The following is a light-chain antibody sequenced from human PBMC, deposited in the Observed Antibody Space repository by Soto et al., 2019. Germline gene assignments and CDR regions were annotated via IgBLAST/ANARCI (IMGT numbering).Light chain of an antibody. Sequence: CVLTQPASVSGSAGQSVAISCTGTSSDVGSYNRVSWYQQPPGAAPKLMIYEVSNRPSGVPDRFSGSKSGNTASLTISGLQAEDEADYYCNSYPGSSTYAFGTGTKVTVL. J-gene: IGLJ1*01. CDR3: NSYPGSSTYA. CDR1: SSDVGSYNR. CDR2: EVS. V-gene: IGLV2-18*02.